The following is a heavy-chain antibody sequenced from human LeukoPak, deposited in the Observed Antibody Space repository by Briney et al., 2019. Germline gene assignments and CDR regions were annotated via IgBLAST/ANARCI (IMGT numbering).Heavy chain of an antibody. CDR2: INPSGGIT. CDR3: ARDPYSSTWTGNWFDP. D-gene: IGHD6-13*01. V-gene: IGHV1-46*01. Sequence: GASVKVSCKASGYTFTTYHMHWVRPAPGQGLEWMGMINPSGGITSYAQRFQGRVTMTRDTSTSTVYMDLSSLRSEDTAVYYCARDPYSSTWTGNWFDPWGQGTLVTVSS. CDR1: GYTFTTYH. J-gene: IGHJ5*02.